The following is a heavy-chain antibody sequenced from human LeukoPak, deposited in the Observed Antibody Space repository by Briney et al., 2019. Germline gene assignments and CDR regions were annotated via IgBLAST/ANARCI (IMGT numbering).Heavy chain of an antibody. Sequence: GGSLRLSCAGSGFTFDDYAMHWVRQVPGKGLEWVIGISGDSDRIDYADSVKGRFTISRDNAKNSVYLQMNSLRAEDTALYYCAKDRAIFVHYFDGWGKGTLVTVSS. CDR2: ISGDSDRI. V-gene: IGHV3-9*01. CDR1: GFTFDDYA. J-gene: IGHJ4*02. D-gene: IGHD3-9*01. CDR3: AKDRAIFVHYFDG.